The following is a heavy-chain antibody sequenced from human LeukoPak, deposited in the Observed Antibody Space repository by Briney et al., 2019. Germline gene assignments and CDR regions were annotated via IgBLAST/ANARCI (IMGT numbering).Heavy chain of an antibody. CDR2: IKEDGTET. D-gene: IGHD5-24*01. CDR3: AKEGRSLQTY. J-gene: IGHJ4*02. Sequence: GGSLRLSCAASGFMFSSNWMSWVRLAPGKGLEWVANIKEDGTETYYVDSMKGRFTISRDNAKNSLYLQMNSLRVEDTAVYYCAKEGRSLQTYWGQGTLVTVSS. V-gene: IGHV3-7*03. CDR1: GFMFSSNW.